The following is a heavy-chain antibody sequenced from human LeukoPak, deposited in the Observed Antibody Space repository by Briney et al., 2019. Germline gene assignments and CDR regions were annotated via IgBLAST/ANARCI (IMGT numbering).Heavy chain of an antibody. CDR1: GFTFSSYG. V-gene: IGHV3-30*02. D-gene: IGHD4-23*01. CDR2: IRYDGSNK. CDR3: AKAPNSPDAFDI. Sequence: GGSLRLSCAASGFTFSSYGMHWVRQAPGKGLEWVAFIRYDGSNKYYADSVKGRFTISRDNSKNTLYLQMNSLRAEDTAVYYCAKAPNSPDAFDIWGQGTMVTVSS. J-gene: IGHJ3*02.